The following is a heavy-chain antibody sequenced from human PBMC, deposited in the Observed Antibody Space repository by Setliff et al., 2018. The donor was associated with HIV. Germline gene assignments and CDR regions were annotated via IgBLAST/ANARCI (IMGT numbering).Heavy chain of an antibody. D-gene: IGHD3-22*01. V-gene: IGHV4-39*01. J-gene: IGHJ5*02. CDR1: GGSVTNTKSY. CDR3: ANRLYYYDSSGSLREEGFDP. Sequence: SETLSLTCTVSGGSVTNTKSYWGWIRQPPGKGLEWIASISHSGNTYYNPSLNSRVTISLDTSKNQFSLKLTSVAAADTAVYYCANRLYYYDSSGSLREEGFDPWGQGTLVTVSS. CDR2: ISHSGNT.